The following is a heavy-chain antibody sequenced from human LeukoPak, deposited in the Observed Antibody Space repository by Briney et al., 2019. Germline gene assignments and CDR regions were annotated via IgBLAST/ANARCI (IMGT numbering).Heavy chain of an antibody. Sequence: SETLSLTCAVYGGSFSGYYWSWIRQPPGKGLEWIGEINHSGSTNYNPSLKSRVTISVDTSKNQFSLKLSSVTAADTAVYYCASPRERSYYTRGFDYWGQGSLVTVSS. V-gene: IGHV4-34*01. D-gene: IGHD5-18*01. CDR3: ASPRERSYYTRGFDY. J-gene: IGHJ4*02. CDR2: INHSGST. CDR1: GGSFSGYY.